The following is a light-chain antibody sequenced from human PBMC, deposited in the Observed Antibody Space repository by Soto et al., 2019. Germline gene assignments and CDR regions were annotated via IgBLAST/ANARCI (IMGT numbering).Light chain of an antibody. CDR3: QQYGTSPRMYT. Sequence: EIVLTQSPDTLSLSPGERATPSCRASQSISSSYFAWYQQKPGQAPRLLIYGASSRATGIPDRFSGSGSGTDFTLTISRLEPADFAVYYCQQYGTSPRMYTFGQGTKLEIK. CDR2: GAS. J-gene: IGKJ2*01. CDR1: QSISSSY. V-gene: IGKV3-20*01.